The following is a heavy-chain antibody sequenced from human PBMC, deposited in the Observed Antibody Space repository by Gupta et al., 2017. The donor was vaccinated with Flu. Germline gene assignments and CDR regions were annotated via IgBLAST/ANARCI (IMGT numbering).Heavy chain of an antibody. Sequence: QVQLQESGPGLMKPSETLSLTCSVSGGSIRGFYWSWIRQPPGKGLEYIGYIYYNGNTNFNPSLKSRVTISVDTSRNQFSLKLSSVTAADTAVYYCARLHYYDSSGYYADYWGQGTLVTVSS. CDR1: GGSIRGFY. J-gene: IGHJ4*02. V-gene: IGHV4-59*08. CDR3: ARLHYYDSSGYYADY. CDR2: IYYNGNT. D-gene: IGHD3-22*01.